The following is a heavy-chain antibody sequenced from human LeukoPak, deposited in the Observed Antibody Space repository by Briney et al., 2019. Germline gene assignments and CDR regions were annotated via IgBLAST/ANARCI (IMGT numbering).Heavy chain of an antibody. CDR1: GFTFSSYG. J-gene: IGHJ4*02. CDR3: AKDFGAAADHFDY. V-gene: IGHV3-30*18. CDR2: ISYDGTNK. D-gene: IGHD6-13*01. Sequence: GGSLRLSCAASGFTFSSYGMHWVRQAPGKGLEWVAVISYDGTNKYHVDSVKGRFTISRDNSNNTLYLQMNSLRAEGTAVYYCAKDFGAAADHFDYWGQGTQVTVSS.